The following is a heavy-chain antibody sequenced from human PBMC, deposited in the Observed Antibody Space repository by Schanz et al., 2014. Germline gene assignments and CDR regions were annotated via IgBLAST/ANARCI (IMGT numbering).Heavy chain of an antibody. CDR2: INQAASVQ. V-gene: IGHV3-7*01. Sequence: EVQLVEYGGGLVQPRESLRLSCAASGFTFSAYWMAWVRQAPGKGLEWVAAINQAASVQYYVDSVKGRFTISRDDAKNSHYLQMNSLRVEDTAVFYCVKIGYTHWSLDDWGQGTLVTVSS. D-gene: IGHD6-13*01. J-gene: IGHJ4*02. CDR1: GFTFSAYW. CDR3: VKIGYTHWSLDD.